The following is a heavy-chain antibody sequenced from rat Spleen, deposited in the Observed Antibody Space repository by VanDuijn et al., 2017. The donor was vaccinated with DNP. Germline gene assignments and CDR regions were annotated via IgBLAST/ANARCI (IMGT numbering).Heavy chain of an antibody. CDR3: TTLITFMSG. CDR2: INSADST. D-gene: IGHD1-6*01. Sequence: EVQLQESGPGLVESSQSLSLTCSVTGYSITRNYRWNWIRKFPGNKLEWMGYINSADSTYYNPSLKRRISITRDTSKNQFFLQVNSVTTEDTATYYCTTLITFMSGWSQGTSVTVSS. CDR1: GYSITRNYR. J-gene: IGHJ4*01. V-gene: IGHV3-3*01.